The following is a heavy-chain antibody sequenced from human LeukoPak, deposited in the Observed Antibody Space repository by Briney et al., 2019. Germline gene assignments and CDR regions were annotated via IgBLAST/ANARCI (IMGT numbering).Heavy chain of an antibody. V-gene: IGHV3-7*01. J-gene: IGHJ5*02. Sequence: GGSLRLSCATSGFTVSNYWMAWVRQAPGKGLEWVAQIKQDGSDKYYVDSVKGRFTISRDNANNSLSLQMTSLRVEDTAVYYCAKIAAAVPDQWGQGTLVTVSS. D-gene: IGHD6-13*01. CDR3: AKIAAAVPDQ. CDR1: GFTVSNYW. CDR2: IKQDGSDK.